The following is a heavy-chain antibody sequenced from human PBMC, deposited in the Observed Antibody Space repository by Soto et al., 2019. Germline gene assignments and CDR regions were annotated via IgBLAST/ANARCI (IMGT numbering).Heavy chain of an antibody. J-gene: IGHJ4*02. V-gene: IGHV3-74*01. CDR1: GFSFSHYW. Sequence: RRLSCAASGFSFSHYWMHWVRQAPGKGLVLVSRISPDGRTTTYADSVKGRCTISRDNAKRTLYLQMNSLTVEDGAVYYCADSWLPTSYWGPGTMVTVSS. CDR2: ISPDGRTT. D-gene: IGHD3-10*01. CDR3: ADSWLPTSY.